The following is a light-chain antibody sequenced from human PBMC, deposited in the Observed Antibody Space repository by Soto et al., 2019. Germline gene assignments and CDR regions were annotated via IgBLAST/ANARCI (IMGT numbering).Light chain of an antibody. CDR3: QQYGSSPPYT. CDR2: GSS. Sequence: EVVLTQSPGTLSLSPGERATLSCRASQSVSNKYLAWYQQKPGQAPRLLIFGSSDRATGIPDRFSCSGSGTDFTLTISRLKPEDFAVYYCQQYGSSPPYTFGQGTKLEIK. CDR1: QSVSNKY. V-gene: IGKV3-20*01. J-gene: IGKJ2*01.